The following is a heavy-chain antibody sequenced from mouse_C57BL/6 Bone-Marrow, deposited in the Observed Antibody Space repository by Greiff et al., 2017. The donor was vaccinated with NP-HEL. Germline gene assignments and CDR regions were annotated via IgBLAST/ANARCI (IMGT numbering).Heavy chain of an antibody. CDR2: ISYDGSN. V-gene: IGHV3-6*01. Sequence: EVQLQESGPGLVKPSQSLSLTCSVTGYSITSGYYWNWIRQFPGNKLEWMGYISYDGSNNYNPSLKNRISITRDTSKNQFFLKLNSVTTEDTATYYCARSPEIYDGYYVWYFDVWGTGTTVTVSS. CDR1: GYSITSGYY. J-gene: IGHJ1*03. D-gene: IGHD2-3*01. CDR3: ARSPEIYDGYYVWYFDV.